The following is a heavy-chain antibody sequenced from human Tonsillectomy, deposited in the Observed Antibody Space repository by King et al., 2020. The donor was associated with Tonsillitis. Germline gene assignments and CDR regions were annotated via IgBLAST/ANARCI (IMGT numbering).Heavy chain of an antibody. D-gene: IGHD2-15*01. CDR1: GHSFTSYW. CDR3: ARLHIGRENGGSPDAAYGWDVDP. J-gene: IGHJ2*01. Sequence: VQLVESGAEVKKPGESLKISCKGSGHSFTSYWIGWVRQMPGKGLEWMGIIYPGDSDTRYSPSFQGQVTISADKSISTAYLQWSSLKCSDTAMYYCARLHIGRENGGSPDAAYGWDVDPWGRGPLVNVPS. CDR2: IYPGDSDT. V-gene: IGHV5-51*01.